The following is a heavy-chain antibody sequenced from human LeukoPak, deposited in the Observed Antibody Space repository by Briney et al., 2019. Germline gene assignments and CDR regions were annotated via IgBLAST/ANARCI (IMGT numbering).Heavy chain of an antibody. CDR3: ARESPTVRGVTRGPFYYYYMDV. Sequence: PSETLSLTCTVSGYSISSGYYWGWIRQPPGKGLEWIGSIYHSGSTYYNPSLKSRVTISVDTSKNQFSLKLSSVTAADTAVYYCARESPTVRGVTRGPFYYYYMDVWGKGTTVTVSS. V-gene: IGHV4-38-2*02. CDR1: GYSISSGYY. CDR2: IYHSGST. D-gene: IGHD3-10*02. J-gene: IGHJ6*03.